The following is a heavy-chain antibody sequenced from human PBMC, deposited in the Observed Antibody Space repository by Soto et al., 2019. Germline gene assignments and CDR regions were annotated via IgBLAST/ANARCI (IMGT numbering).Heavy chain of an antibody. V-gene: IGHV3-21*01. J-gene: IGHJ3*02. CDR2: ISSSSSYI. D-gene: IGHD2-2*01. Sequence: EVQLVESGGGLVKPGGSLRLSCAASGFTFSSYSMDWVRQAPGKGLEWVSSISSSSSYIYYADSVKGRFTISRDNAKNSLYLQMHSLRAEDTAVYYCARLGYHDAFDIWGQGTMVTVSS. CDR3: ARLGYHDAFDI. CDR1: GFTFSSYS.